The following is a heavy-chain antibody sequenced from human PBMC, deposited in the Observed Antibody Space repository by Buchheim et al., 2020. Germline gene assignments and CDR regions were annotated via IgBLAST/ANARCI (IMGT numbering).Heavy chain of an antibody. D-gene: IGHD1-1*01. Sequence: EVQLLESGGGLVQPGGSLRLSCAASGFTFSTYAMNWVRQAPGKGLEWVSGISDDGRNTVYADSVKGRFTISRDNSKDTLYLQMNSLRAEDTAVYHCVKLSGASVRSSDYFNYWGQGTL. CDR1: GFTFSTYA. J-gene: IGHJ4*02. V-gene: IGHV3-23*01. CDR3: VKLSGASVRSSDYFNY. CDR2: ISDDGRNT.